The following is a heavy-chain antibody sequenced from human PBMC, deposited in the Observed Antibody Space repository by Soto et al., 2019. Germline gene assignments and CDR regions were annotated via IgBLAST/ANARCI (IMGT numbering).Heavy chain of an antibody. CDR1: GGSFSGYY. CDR3: ARAPADAYYYYYYMDV. J-gene: IGHJ6*03. Sequence: SETLSLTCAVCGGSFSGYYWSWIRQPPGKGLEWIGEINHSGSTNYNPSLKSRVTISVDTSKNQFSLKLSSVTAADTAVYYCARAPADAYYYYYYMDVWGKGTTVTVSS. V-gene: IGHV4-34*01. D-gene: IGHD2-2*01. CDR2: INHSGST.